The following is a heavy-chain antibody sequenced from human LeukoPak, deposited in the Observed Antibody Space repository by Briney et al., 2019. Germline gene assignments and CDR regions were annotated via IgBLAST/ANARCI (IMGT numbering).Heavy chain of an antibody. CDR2: IYHSGST. CDR1: GGSISSSNW. D-gene: IGHD6-19*01. Sequence: SGTLSLTCAVSGGSISSSNWWSWVRQPPGKGLEWIGEIYHSGSTNYNPSLKSRVTISVDTSKNQFSLKLSSVTAADTAVYYCARGPLSSGWLLNWFDPWGQGTLVTVSS. J-gene: IGHJ5*02. V-gene: IGHV4-4*02. CDR3: ARGPLSSGWLLNWFDP.